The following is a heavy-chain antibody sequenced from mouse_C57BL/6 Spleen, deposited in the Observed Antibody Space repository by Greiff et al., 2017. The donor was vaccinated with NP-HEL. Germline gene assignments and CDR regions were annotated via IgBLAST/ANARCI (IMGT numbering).Heavy chain of an antibody. CDR1: GYTFTSYW. CDR2: IYPGSGST. J-gene: IGHJ2*01. Sequence: QVQLQHPGAELVKPGASVKMSCKASGYTFTSYWITWVKQRPGQGLEWIGDIYPGSGSTNYNEKFKSKATLTVDTSSSTAYMQLSSLTSEDSAVYYCALIRGYGSSPDYWGQGTTLTVSS. D-gene: IGHD1-1*01. CDR3: ALIRGYGSSPDY. V-gene: IGHV1-55*01.